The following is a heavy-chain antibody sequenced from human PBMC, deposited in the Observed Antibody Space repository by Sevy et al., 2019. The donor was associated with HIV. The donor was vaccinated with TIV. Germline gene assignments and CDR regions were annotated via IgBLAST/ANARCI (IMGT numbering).Heavy chain of an antibody. CDR2: ISGSAGST. D-gene: IGHD3-22*01. CDR3: AKRNWDSGGYLVAFDF. CDR1: GFSFSVYA. V-gene: IGHV3-23*01. Sequence: GGSLRLSCAASGFSFSVYAMSWVRQAPGKGLEWVSGISGSAGSTYYADSVKGRFTISRDNSKNTVYLQMNSLRAEDTAVYYCAKRNWDSGGYLVAFDFWGQGTVVTVSS. J-gene: IGHJ3*01.